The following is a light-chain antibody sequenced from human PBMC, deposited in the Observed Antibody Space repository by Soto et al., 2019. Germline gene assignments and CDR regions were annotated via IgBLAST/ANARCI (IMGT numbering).Light chain of an antibody. J-gene: IGLJ2*01. CDR2: IND. V-gene: IGLV1-44*01. Sequence: QPVLTQPPSASGTPGQRVTISCSGTSSNIGRNAVNWYQQFPGTAPKLLLFINDRRPSGVPGRVSGSKSGTSASLAISGLQSGDEAVYYCAAWDDSLGGPIFGGGTKVTVL. CDR1: SSNIGRNA. CDR3: AAWDDSLGGPI.